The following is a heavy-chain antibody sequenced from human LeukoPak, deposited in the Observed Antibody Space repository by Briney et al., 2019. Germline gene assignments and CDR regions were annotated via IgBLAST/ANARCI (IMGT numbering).Heavy chain of an antibody. Sequence: SETLSLTCAVSGGSISSSNWWSWVRQPPGKGLEWIGEIYHSGSTNYNPSLKSRVTISVDKSKNQFSLKLSSVTAADTAVYYCARGPPDCSSTSCYAFDAFDIWGQGAMVTVSS. CDR3: ARGPPDCSSTSCYAFDAFDI. CDR2: IYHSGST. D-gene: IGHD2-2*01. CDR1: GGSISSSNW. J-gene: IGHJ3*02. V-gene: IGHV4-4*02.